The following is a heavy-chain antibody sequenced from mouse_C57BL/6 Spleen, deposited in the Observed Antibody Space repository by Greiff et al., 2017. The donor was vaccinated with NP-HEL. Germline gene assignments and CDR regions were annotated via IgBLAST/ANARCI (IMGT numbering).Heavy chain of an antibody. J-gene: IGHJ4*01. Sequence: LVESGPELVKPGASVKISCKASGYAFSSSWMNWVKQRPGKGLEWIGRIYPGDGDTNYNGKFKGKATLTADKSSSTAYMQLSSLTSEDSAVYFCARGGGYYDYYAMDYWGQGTSVTVSS. CDR3: ARGGGYYDYYAMDY. D-gene: IGHD2-3*01. V-gene: IGHV1-82*01. CDR2: IYPGDGDT. CDR1: GYAFSSSW.